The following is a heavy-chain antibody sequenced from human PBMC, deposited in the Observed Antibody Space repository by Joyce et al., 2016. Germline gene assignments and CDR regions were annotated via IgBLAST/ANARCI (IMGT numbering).Heavy chain of an antibody. D-gene: IGHD2-15*01. CDR2: IRSKAYGGTT. CDR3: TRIGDCSGGSCYEGWFDP. Sequence: EVQLVESGGGLVKPGRSLRLSCTSSGFIFGDYAMNWFRQAPGKGLEWVGFIRSKAYGGTTDYAASVKGRFTISRDDAKSIAYLQMNSLKTDDTAVYYCTRIGDCSGGSCYEGWFDPWGQGTLVTVSS. V-gene: IGHV3-49*05. CDR1: GFIFGDYA. J-gene: IGHJ5*02.